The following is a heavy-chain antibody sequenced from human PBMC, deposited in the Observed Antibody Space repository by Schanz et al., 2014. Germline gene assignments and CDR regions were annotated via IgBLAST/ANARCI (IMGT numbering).Heavy chain of an antibody. CDR3: VKGGTNTLDS. CDR1: RFTFNAYD. J-gene: IGHJ4*02. V-gene: IGHV3-30*18. Sequence: QVHLVESGGGVVRPGGSLRLSCAASRFTFNAYDMYWIRQVPGKGLEWVALISHDGSNKNSADSVKGRFTISRDNSKNTLYPQMNSLRGDDTAIYYCVKGGTNTLDSWGQGTLVTVSS. CDR2: ISHDGSNK.